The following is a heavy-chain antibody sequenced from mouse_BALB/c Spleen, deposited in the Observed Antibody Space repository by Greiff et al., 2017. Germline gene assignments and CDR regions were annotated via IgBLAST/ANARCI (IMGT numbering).Heavy chain of an antibody. Sequence: QVHVKQSGAELASPGASVTLSCKASGYTFTDHIMNWVKKRPGQGLEWIGRIYPVSGETNYNQKFMGKATFSVDRSSSTVYMVLNSLTSEDPAVYYCGRSSDGSSHFDYWGQGTTLTVSS. CDR2: IYPVSGET. CDR1: GYTFTDHI. CDR3: GRSSDGSSHFDY. J-gene: IGHJ2*01. D-gene: IGHD1-1*01. V-gene: IGHV1-11*01.